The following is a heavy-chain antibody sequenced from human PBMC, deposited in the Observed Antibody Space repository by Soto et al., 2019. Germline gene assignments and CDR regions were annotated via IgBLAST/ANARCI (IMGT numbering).Heavy chain of an antibody. CDR1: GGSISSYY. Sequence: SETLSLTCTVSGGSISSYYWSWIRQPPGKGLEWIGYIYYSGSTNYNPSLKSRVTISVDTSKNQFSLKLSSVTAADTAVYYCARATSRTAYCGGDCYSEIDYWGQGTLVTVPS. V-gene: IGHV4-59*01. CDR3: ARATSRTAYCGGDCYSEIDY. CDR2: IYYSGST. J-gene: IGHJ4*02. D-gene: IGHD2-21*01.